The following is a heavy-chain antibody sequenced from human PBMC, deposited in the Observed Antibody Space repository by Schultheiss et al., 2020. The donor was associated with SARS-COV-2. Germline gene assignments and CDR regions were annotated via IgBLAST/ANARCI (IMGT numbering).Heavy chain of an antibody. J-gene: IGHJ5*02. Sequence: SQTLSLTCAVSGGSISSGGYSWSWIRQPPGKGLEWIGYIYHSGSTYYNPSLKSRVTISVDTSKNQFSLKLSSVTAADTAVYYCARERDIVVVPAAIERWFDPWGQGTLVTVSS. CDR2: IYHSGST. CDR3: ARERDIVVVPAAIERWFDP. CDR1: GGSISSGGYS. V-gene: IGHV4-30-2*05. D-gene: IGHD2-2*01.